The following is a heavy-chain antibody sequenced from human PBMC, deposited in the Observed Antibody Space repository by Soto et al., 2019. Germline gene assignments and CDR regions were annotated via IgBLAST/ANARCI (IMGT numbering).Heavy chain of an antibody. CDR3: ARDGLASGYYYGGSFDL. CDR1: GYTFPSSG. CDR2: ISAYNGNT. J-gene: IGHJ5*02. V-gene: IGHV1-18*01. Sequence: ASVKVSCKASGYTFPSSGISWVRQAPGQGLEWMGWISAYNGNTNYAQKLQGGVTMTTDTSTSTAYMELRSLRSDDTAVYYCARDGLASGYYYGGSFDLWGQALLVSV. D-gene: IGHD3-22*01.